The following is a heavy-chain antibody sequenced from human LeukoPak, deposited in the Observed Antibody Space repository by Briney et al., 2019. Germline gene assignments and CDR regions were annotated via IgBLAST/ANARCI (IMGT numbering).Heavy chain of an antibody. V-gene: IGHV3-21*01. CDR2: ISSSSSYI. CDR3: AKPSVGYCSNTTCPGYFAY. CDR1: GFTFSSYT. J-gene: IGHJ4*02. Sequence: TGGSLRLSCAASGFTFSSYTMNWVRQAPGKGLEWVSSISSSSSYIYYADSVKGRFTISRDNAKNSLYLQMNSLRTEDTAVYYCAKPSVGYCSNTTCPGYFAYWGQGTLVTVSS. D-gene: IGHD2-2*01.